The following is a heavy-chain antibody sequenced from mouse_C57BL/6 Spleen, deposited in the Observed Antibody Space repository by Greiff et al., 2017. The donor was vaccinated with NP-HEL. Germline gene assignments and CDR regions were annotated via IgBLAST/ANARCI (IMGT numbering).Heavy chain of an antibody. Sequence: VQLQQSGAELVKPGASVKISCKASGYAFSSYWMNWVKQRPGKGLEWIGQIYPGDGDTNYNGKFKGKATLTADKSSSTAYMQLSSLTSEDSAVYFCARSGYYGSSSSDVWGTGTTVTVSS. D-gene: IGHD1-1*01. CDR2: IYPGDGDT. CDR1: GYAFSSYW. J-gene: IGHJ1*03. CDR3: ARSGYYGSSSSDV. V-gene: IGHV1-80*01.